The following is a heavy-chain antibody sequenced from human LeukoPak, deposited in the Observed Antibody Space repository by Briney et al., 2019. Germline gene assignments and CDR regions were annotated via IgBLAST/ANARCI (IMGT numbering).Heavy chain of an antibody. CDR3: ARVYCSGGSCYGVPGDNWFDP. D-gene: IGHD2-15*01. CDR2: IYYSGST. V-gene: IGHV4-39*01. J-gene: IGHJ5*02. CDR1: GGSISSSGYY. Sequence: SETLSLTCTVSGGSISSSGYYWGWIRQPPGKGLEWIGSIYYSGSTYYNPSLKSRVTISVDTSKNQFSLKLSSVTAADTAVYYCARVYCSGGSCYGVPGDNWFDPWGQGTLVTVSS.